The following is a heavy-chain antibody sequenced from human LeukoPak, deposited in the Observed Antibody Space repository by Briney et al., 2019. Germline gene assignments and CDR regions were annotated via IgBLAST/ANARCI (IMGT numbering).Heavy chain of an antibody. CDR1: GFSLSTRGVG. V-gene: IGHV2-5*01. D-gene: IGHD3-9*01. Sequence: SGPTLVNPTQTLTLTCTFSGFSLSTRGVGVGWIRQPPGKAPEWLALIYWNNDNRYSPSLKSRLTITKDTSKNQVVLTMTNMDPVDTATYYCASSRYDILTGHYNCDYWGQGTLVTVSS. CDR3: ASSRYDILTGHYNCDY. CDR2: IYWNNDN. J-gene: IGHJ4*02.